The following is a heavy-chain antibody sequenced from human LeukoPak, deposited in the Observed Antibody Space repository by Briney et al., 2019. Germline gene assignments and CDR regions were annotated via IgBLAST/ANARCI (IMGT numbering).Heavy chain of an antibody. CDR1: GGSISSCD. V-gene: IGHV4-4*07. J-gene: IGHJ4*02. D-gene: IGHD5/OR15-5a*01. Sequence: SETLSLTCTVSGGSISSCDWSWIRQPAGKGLESIGHISTSGSTNYNPSLKSRVTMSVDTSKNQFSLKLSSVTAADTAVYFCATLVSTRYYFDYWGQGTLVTVSS. CDR2: ISTSGST. CDR3: ATLVSTRYYFDY.